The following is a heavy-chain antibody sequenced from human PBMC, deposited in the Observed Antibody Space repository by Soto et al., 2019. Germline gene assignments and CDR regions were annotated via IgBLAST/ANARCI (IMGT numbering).Heavy chain of an antibody. CDR1: GFTVSGNF. CDR2: IYSGGRT. CDR3: ARGSGGSCCKFDS. V-gene: IGHV3-53*01. D-gene: IGHD2-15*01. J-gene: IGHJ4*02. Sequence: EVQLVESGGGLIQPGGSLRLSSAASGFTVSGNFMTWVRQAPGKGLEWVSIIYSGGRTYYADSVKGRFTISRDNSKNTLYLQMNSLRAEDTAVYYCARGSGGSCCKFDSWGQGTLVTVSS.